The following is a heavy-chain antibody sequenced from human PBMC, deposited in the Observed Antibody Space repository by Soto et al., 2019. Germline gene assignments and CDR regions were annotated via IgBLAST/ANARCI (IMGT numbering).Heavy chain of an antibody. CDR1: GFTFSGSA. V-gene: IGHV3-73*01. D-gene: IGHD1-26*01. CDR3: ARLCEWELLQEY. Sequence: EVQLVESGGGLVQPGGSLKLSCAASGFTFSGSAMHWVRQASGKGLEWVGRIRSKADSYATAYAASVKGRFTISRDDSTNTEYLQMNSLTTEDTAVYYWARLCEWELLQEYWGQGTLVTVSS. J-gene: IGHJ4*02. CDR2: IRSKADSYAT.